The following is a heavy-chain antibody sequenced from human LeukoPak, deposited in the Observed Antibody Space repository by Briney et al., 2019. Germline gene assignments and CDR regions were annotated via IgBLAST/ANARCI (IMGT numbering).Heavy chain of an antibody. Sequence: PSETLSLTCTVSGGSISSSSYYWSWIRQPAGKGLEWIGRIYTSGSTNYNPSLNSLVTMSVDTSKNQFSLKLSSVTAADTAVYYCARDRRLVFGVVIKNWFDPWGQGTLVTVSS. D-gene: IGHD3-3*01. J-gene: IGHJ5*02. CDR2: IYTSGST. CDR1: GGSISSSSYY. V-gene: IGHV4-61*02. CDR3: ARDRRLVFGVVIKNWFDP.